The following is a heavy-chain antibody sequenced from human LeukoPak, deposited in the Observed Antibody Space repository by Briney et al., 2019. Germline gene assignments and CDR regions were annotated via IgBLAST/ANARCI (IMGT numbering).Heavy chain of an antibody. CDR1: GFTFSTYA. CDR3: ARVGVRGGSCLTSYGMDA. D-gene: IGHD2-15*01. J-gene: IGHJ6*04. CDR2: ISYDGSNK. Sequence: RGRSLRLSCAASGFTFSTYAMHWVRQAPDKALEWVAVISYDGSNKYYTDSVKGRFTISRDNSKNTLYLQINSLRPEDTALYYCARVGVRGGSCLTSYGMDAWGKGTTVTVSS. V-gene: IGHV3-30*04.